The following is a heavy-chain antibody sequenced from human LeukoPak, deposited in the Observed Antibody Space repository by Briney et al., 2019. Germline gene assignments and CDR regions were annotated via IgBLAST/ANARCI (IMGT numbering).Heavy chain of an antibody. CDR2: ISNSGDTT. V-gene: IGHV3-23*01. J-gene: IGHJ4*02. Sequence: PGGSLRLSCAASGFTFSTFAMNWVRQAPGKGLEWVSAISNSGDTTYYADSVRGRFTVSRDNSKNTPYLQMISLRAEDTAVYYCAKGGGWLYYFDYWGQGTLVTVSS. CDR1: GFTFSTFA. D-gene: IGHD2-15*01. CDR3: AKGGGWLYYFDY.